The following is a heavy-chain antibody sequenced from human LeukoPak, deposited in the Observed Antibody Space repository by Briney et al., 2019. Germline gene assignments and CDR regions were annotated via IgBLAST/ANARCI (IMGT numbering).Heavy chain of an antibody. D-gene: IGHD3-10*01. CDR3: AGGTLWFGEHY. V-gene: IGHV4-39*07. Sequence: SETLSLTCTVSGGSISSSSYYWGWIRQPPGKGLEWIGSIYYSGSTYYNPSLKSRVTISVDTSKNQFSLKLSSVTAADTAVYYCAGGTLWFGEHYWGQGTLVTVSS. CDR2: IYYSGST. J-gene: IGHJ4*02. CDR1: GGSISSSSYY.